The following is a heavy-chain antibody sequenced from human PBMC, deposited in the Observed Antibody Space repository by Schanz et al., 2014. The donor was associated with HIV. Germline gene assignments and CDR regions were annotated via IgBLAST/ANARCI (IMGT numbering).Heavy chain of an antibody. J-gene: IGHJ4*02. CDR2: ISYDGSTK. CDR3: ANEEVPNDY. CDR1: GFTFSNYA. Sequence: QVQLVESGGGVVQPGRSLRLSCAASGFTFSNYAMHWVRQAPGKGLEWVAGISYDGSTKYYADSVKGRFTISRDNSENTLYLEVNSLRVEDTAVYYCANEEVPNDYWGQGTLVTVSS. V-gene: IGHV3-30-3*02.